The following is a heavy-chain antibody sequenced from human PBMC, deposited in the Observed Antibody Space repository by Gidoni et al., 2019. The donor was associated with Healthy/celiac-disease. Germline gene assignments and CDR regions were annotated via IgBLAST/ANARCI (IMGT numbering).Heavy chain of an antibody. CDR1: GFTFDDYA. CDR2: ISWNSGSI. D-gene: IGHD3-10*01. CDR3: AREGWFDAFDI. J-gene: IGHJ3*02. Sequence: EVQLVESGGGLVQPGRSLRLSCAASGFTFDDYAMHWVRQAPGKGLEWVSGISWNSGSIGYADSVKGRFTSSRDNAKNSLYLQMNSLRAEDTALYYCAREGWFDAFDIWGQGTMVTVSS. V-gene: IGHV3-9*01.